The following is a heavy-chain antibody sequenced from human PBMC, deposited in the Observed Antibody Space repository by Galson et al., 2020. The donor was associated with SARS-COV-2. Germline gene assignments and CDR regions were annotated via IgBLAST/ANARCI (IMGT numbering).Heavy chain of an antibody. J-gene: IGHJ3*02. CDR1: GGPLRSGGYS. CDR3: ARASASFGVVIDAFDI. V-gene: IGHV4-31*03. D-gene: IGHD3-3*01. Sequence: SETLSLTCHVPGGPLRSGGYSWSCIRKPPGKGLEWTGYIYYSGSTYYTPSLKSRVTISVDPSKHQFSLKVSSVPAADPAVYYCARASASFGVVIDAFDIGGQGTMVTVSS. CDR2: IYYSGST.